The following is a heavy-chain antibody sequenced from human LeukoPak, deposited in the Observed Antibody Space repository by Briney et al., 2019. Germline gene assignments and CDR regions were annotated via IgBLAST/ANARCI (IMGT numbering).Heavy chain of an antibody. CDR3: ASTSPKYYYESSGYSSLFDN. CDR1: GGLISISTYY. Sequence: SETLSLTCTVSGGLISISTYYWGWIRQPPGKGLEWIGSIYYSGTTHYNPSLKSRVTIAVDTSKNQFSLKLISVTAADTAVYYCASTSPKYYYESSGYSSLFDNWGQGTLVTVSS. CDR2: IYYSGTT. J-gene: IGHJ4*02. V-gene: IGHV4-39*07. D-gene: IGHD3-22*01.